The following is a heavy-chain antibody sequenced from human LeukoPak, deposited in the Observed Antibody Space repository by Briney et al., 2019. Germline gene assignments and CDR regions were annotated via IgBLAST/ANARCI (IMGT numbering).Heavy chain of an antibody. V-gene: IGHV4-34*01. J-gene: IGHJ4*02. CDR1: GGSFSGYY. CDR2: INHSGST. D-gene: IGHD2-2*01. Sequence: PSETLSLTCAVYGGSFSGYYWSWIRQPPGKGLEWIGEINHSGSTNYNPSLKSRVTISVDTSKNQFSLKLSSVTAADTAVYYCARGSDCSSTSCASDYWGQGTLVTASS. CDR3: ARGSDCSSTSCASDY.